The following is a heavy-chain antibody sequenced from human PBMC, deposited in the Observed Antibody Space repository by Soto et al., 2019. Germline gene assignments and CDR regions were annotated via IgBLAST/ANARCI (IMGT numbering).Heavy chain of an antibody. CDR1: GGSISSGGYS. D-gene: IGHD3-10*01. Sequence: SETLSLTCAVSGGSISSGGYSWSWIRQPPGKGLEWIGYIYHSGSTYYNPSLKSRVTISVDTSKNQFSLKLSSVTAADTAVYYCARVTSRITMVRGVITKAERGGLFDPWGQGTLVTVSS. CDR2: IYHSGST. V-gene: IGHV4-30-2*05. J-gene: IGHJ5*02. CDR3: ARVTSRITMVRGVITKAERGGLFDP.